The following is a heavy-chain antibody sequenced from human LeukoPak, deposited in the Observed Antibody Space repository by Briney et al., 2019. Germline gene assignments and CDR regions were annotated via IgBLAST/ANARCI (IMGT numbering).Heavy chain of an antibody. CDR1: GGSISSYY. CDR3: ARLVRDAFDI. CDR2: IYYSGST. J-gene: IGHJ3*02. V-gene: IGHV4-59*01. D-gene: IGHD4/OR15-4a*01. Sequence: RSSETLSLTCTVSGGSISSYYWSWIRQPPGKGLEWIGYIYYSGSTNYNPSLESRVTMSVDTSKNQFSLKLSSVTAADTAVYYCARLVRDAFDIWGQGTMVTVSS.